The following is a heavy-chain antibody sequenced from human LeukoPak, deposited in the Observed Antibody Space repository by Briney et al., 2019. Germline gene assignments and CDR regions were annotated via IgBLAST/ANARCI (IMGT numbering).Heavy chain of an antibody. Sequence: SQTLSLTCTVSGGSISSGGYYWSWIRQHPGKGLEWIGYIYYSGSPYYNPSLKSRLTISLDTSKNQFSLQLTSVTAADTAVYYCARAYSYYSHSSGYYAPKHFQHWGQGTLVTVSS. V-gene: IGHV4-31*03. CDR2: IYYSGSP. D-gene: IGHD3-22*01. CDR1: GGSISSGGYY. CDR3: ARAYSYYSHSSGYYAPKHFQH. J-gene: IGHJ1*01.